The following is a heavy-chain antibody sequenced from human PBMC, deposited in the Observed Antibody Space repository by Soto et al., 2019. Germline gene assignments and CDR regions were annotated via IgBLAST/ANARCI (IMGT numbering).Heavy chain of an antibody. CDR1: GYPFTSYA. CDR2: INAGNGNT. J-gene: IGHJ4*02. Sequence: GASVKVSCKASGYPFTSYAMHWVRQALGQRLEWMGWINAGNGNTKYSQKFQGRVTITRDTTASTAYMELSSLRSEDTAVYYCARDLDSSGRYYFDYWGQGTLVTVSS. D-gene: IGHD3-22*01. V-gene: IGHV1-3*01. CDR3: ARDLDSSGRYYFDY.